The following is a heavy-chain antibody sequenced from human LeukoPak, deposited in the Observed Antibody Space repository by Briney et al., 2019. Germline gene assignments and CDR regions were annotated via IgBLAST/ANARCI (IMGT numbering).Heavy chain of an antibody. D-gene: IGHD3-10*01. CDR1: GFIFTSYA. Sequence: GGSLRLSCAASGFIFTSYAMSWVRQAPGKGLEWVSDIYGSGGSTYYPDPVKGRSTSSSNNSKNTLFLQMNSLRAEDTAVYYCAKDRYYGSGSYYAYYYYGMYVWGQGTTVTVSS. CDR3: AKDRYYGSGSYYAYYYYGMYV. J-gene: IGHJ6*02. V-gene: IGHV3-23*01. CDR2: IYGSGGST.